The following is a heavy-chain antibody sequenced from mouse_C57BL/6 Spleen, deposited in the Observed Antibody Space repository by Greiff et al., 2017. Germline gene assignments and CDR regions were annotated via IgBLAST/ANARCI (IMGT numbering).Heavy chain of an antibody. J-gene: IGHJ4*01. Sequence: QVQLKESGAELARPGASVKLSCKASGYTFTSYGISWVKQRTGQGLEWIGEIYPRSGNTYYNEKFKGKATLTADKSSSTAYMELRGLTSEDSAVYFCARLYYYGSSYPLYAMDYWGQGTSVTVSS. CDR2: IYPRSGNT. CDR3: ARLYYYGSSYPLYAMDY. D-gene: IGHD1-1*01. V-gene: IGHV1-81*01. CDR1: GYTFTSYG.